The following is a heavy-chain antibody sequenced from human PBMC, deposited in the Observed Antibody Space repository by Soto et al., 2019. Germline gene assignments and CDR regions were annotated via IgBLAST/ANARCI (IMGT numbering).Heavy chain of an antibody. V-gene: IGHV4-59*12. CDR2: IYYTGSI. CDR3: ARDLRFRGFYGMDV. Sequence: SETLSLTCTVSGCSISSYYWSWIRQPPGKGLEKIEYIYYTGSIYYKPSLKSRDTISEDTSKNQFYMKMSYVTAADTAVYYCARDLRFRGFYGMDVWGQGTTVT. J-gene: IGHJ6*02. CDR1: GCSISSYY. D-gene: IGHD3-10*01.